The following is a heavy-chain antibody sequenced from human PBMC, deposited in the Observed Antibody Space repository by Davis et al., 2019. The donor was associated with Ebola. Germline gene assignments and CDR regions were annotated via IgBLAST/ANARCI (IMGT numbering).Heavy chain of an antibody. Sequence: SETLSLTCTVSGGSISNYYWSWIRQPPGKGLEWIGYVYHSGSTNYNPSLKSRVTISVDTSKNQFSLKLGSVTAADTAVYYCARGGYCSSTSCYYYYYYGMDVWGKGTTVTVSS. CDR1: GGSISNYY. V-gene: IGHV4-59*12. D-gene: IGHD2-2*01. CDR2: VYHSGST. J-gene: IGHJ6*04. CDR3: ARGGYCSSTSCYYYYYYGMDV.